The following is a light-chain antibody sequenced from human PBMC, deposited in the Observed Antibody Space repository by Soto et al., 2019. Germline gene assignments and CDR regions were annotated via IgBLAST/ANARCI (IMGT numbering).Light chain of an antibody. V-gene: IGKV1-5*01. CDR1: QSVSGW. Sequence: TQSPSTLSASVGDTATVPCLASQSVSGWLAWYQQKPGKAPKLLIYDASSLESGVPSRFSGSGSGTEFTLTISSLQPDDFATYYCQQYNTYSRTFGQGTKVDNK. CDR3: QQYNTYSRT. CDR2: DAS. J-gene: IGKJ1*01.